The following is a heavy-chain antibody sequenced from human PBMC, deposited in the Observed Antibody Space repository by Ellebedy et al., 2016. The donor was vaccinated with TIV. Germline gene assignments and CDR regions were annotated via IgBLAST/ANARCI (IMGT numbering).Heavy chain of an antibody. CDR1: GGSISSGDNY. V-gene: IGHV4-31*03. J-gene: IGHJ5*02. D-gene: IGHD2-2*01. CDR3: ARAPIGYCGSTTCSNWFDP. Sequence: MPSETLSLTCTVSGGSISSGDNYWSWIRQRPGKGLEWIGYKYYSGSANYNPSLKSRVTISLDTSKNQFSLRLSSVTAADTAVYYCARAPIGYCGSTTCSNWFDPWGQGTLVTVSS. CDR2: KYYSGSA.